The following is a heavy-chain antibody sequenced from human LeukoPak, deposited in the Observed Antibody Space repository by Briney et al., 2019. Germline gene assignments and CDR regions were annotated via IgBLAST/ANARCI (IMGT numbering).Heavy chain of an antibody. V-gene: IGHV4-4*08. J-gene: IGHJ4*02. CDR2: IYHSGST. Sequence: SETLSLTCTVSGGSISSYYWSWIRQPPGKGLEWIGYIYHSGSTYYNPSLKSRVTISVDTSKNQFSLKLSSVTAADTAVYYCARFQWLKGYYFDYWGQGTLVTVSS. CDR3: ARFQWLKGYYFDY. CDR1: GGSISSYY. D-gene: IGHD5-12*01.